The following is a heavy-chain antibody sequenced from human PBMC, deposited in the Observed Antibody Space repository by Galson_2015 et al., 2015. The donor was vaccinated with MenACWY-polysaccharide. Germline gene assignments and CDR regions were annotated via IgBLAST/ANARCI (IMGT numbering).Heavy chain of an antibody. J-gene: IGHJ2*01. D-gene: IGHD2-21*02. CDR1: GFIFNNAW. CDR3: TTGIYCAGDCYDWYFDL. Sequence: SLRLSCAASGFIFNNAWMNWVRQAPGKGLEWVGRIKSKTDGGTIDYAAPVKGRFIISRDDSKNTLFLQMNSPRTEDAAVYYCTTGIYCAGDCYDWYFDLWGRGTLVTVSS. CDR2: IKSKTDGGTI. V-gene: IGHV3-15*01.